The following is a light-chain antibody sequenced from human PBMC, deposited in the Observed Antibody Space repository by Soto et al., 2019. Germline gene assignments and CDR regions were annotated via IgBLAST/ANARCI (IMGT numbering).Light chain of an antibody. CDR1: SGHSSYI. V-gene: IGLV4-60*02. CDR2: LEGSGSY. Sequence: QLVLTQSSSASASLGSSVKFTCTLSSGHSSYIIAWHQQQPGKAPRYLMKLEGSGSYNKGSGVPGRFSGSSSGADRYLTISNLQFEDEADYYCETWDSNTRVFGGGTKLTVL. J-gene: IGLJ2*01. CDR3: ETWDSNTRV.